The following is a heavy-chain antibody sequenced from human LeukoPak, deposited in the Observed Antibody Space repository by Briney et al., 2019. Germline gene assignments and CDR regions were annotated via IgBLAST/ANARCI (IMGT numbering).Heavy chain of an antibody. CDR2: IHTSGST. CDR3: VRHDDIGVIRNGFDI. J-gene: IGHJ3*02. V-gene: IGHV4-4*09. CDR1: GGSLGNFY. D-gene: IGHD3-22*01. Sequence: PSETLSLTCTVSGGSLGNFYWSWIRQPPGKGVEWIGYIHTSGSTIHYPSLTGRVSMSVDATKNQFSLRLGSVTAADTAVYFCVRHDDIGVIRNGFDIWGRGTMVTVSS.